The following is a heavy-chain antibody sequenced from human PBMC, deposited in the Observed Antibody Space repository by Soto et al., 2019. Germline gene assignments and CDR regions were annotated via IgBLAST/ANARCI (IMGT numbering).Heavy chain of an antibody. D-gene: IGHD4-17*01. CDR2: INSDGSST. Sequence: GGSLRLSCAASGFTFSTYWMHWVRQAPGKGLVWVARINSDGSSTTYADFVKGRFTISRDNAKNTLYLQMNSLRDEDTAVYYCARVDYGGRWGLGTLVTV. V-gene: IGHV3-74*01. CDR3: ARVDYGGR. CDR1: GFTFSTYW. J-gene: IGHJ4*02.